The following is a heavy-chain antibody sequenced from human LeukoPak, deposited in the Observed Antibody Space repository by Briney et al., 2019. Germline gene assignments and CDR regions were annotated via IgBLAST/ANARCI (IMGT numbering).Heavy chain of an antibody. CDR1: GYMFTRYG. J-gene: IGHJ4*02. D-gene: IGHD3-9*01. CDR2: ISVYNGNA. Sequence: ASVKVSCKASGYMFTRYGITWVRQAPGQGLEWMGWISVYNGNAIYARKFQGRVTMPTDTSTNTAYMELGSLRSDDTAVYYCGRSGHHYDGTGYSYYFDYWGQGTLVTVSS. CDR3: GRSGHHYDGTGYSYYFDY. V-gene: IGHV1-18*04.